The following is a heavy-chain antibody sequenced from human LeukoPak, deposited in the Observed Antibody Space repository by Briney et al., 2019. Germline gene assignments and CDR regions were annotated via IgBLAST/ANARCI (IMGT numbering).Heavy chain of an antibody. Sequence: ASVKVSCKASGYTFTSYYMHWVRQAPGQGLEWMGIINPSGGSTSYAQKFQGRVTMTRGMSTSTVYMELSSLRSEDTAVYYCARDASHPTNKVTPGYWGQGTLVTVSS. J-gene: IGHJ4*02. CDR3: ARDASHPTNKVTPGY. CDR1: GYTFTSYY. V-gene: IGHV1-46*01. D-gene: IGHD4-11*01. CDR2: INPSGGST.